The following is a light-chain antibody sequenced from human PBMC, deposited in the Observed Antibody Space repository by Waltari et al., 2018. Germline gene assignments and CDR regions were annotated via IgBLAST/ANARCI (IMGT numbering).Light chain of an antibody. CDR3: CSYAGRNIWV. V-gene: IGLV2-23*02. J-gene: IGLJ3*02. CDR2: EVI. CDR1: SSDVGFYNL. Sequence: QSALTQPASVSGSPGQSITISCPGTSSDVGFYNLFSWYHQHPGKAPELVVYEVISRPSGVSNRFSGSKSGNTASLTISGLQAEDEADYYCCSYAGRNIWVFGGGTKLTVL.